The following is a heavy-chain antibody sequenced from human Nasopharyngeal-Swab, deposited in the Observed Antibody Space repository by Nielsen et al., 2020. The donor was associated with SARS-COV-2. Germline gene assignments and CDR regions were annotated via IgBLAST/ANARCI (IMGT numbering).Heavy chain of an antibody. CDR3: ARAMITFGGVTHFDY. Sequence: SETLSLTCTVSGGSISSYYWSWIRQPPGKGLGWIGYIYYSGSTNYNPSLKSLVTISVDTSKNQFSLKLSSVTAADTAVYYCARAMITFGGVTHFDYWGQGTLVTVSS. CDR1: GGSISSYY. CDR2: IYYSGST. V-gene: IGHV4-59*13. D-gene: IGHD3-16*01. J-gene: IGHJ4*02.